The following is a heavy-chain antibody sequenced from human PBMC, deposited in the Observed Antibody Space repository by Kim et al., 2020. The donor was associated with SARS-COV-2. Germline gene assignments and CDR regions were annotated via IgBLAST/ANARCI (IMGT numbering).Heavy chain of an antibody. CDR1: GFTFSPYS. CDR3: VRDYRWAFDI. Sequence: GGSLRLSCAVSGFTFSPYSMNWVRQAPGKGLEWVSYISGDTSIIAYADSVKGRFTISRDNAKNSLILQMNSLRAEDTAVYYCVRDYRWAFDIWGQGTRVT. CDR2: ISGDTSII. D-gene: IGHD4-4*01. V-gene: IGHV3-48*04. J-gene: IGHJ3*02.